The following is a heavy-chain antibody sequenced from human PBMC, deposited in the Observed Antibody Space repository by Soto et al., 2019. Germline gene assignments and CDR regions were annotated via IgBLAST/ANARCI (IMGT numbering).Heavy chain of an antibody. CDR2: ISAYNGNT. J-gene: IGHJ4*02. CDR3: ARDRGGGSYYTLDY. D-gene: IGHD3-10*01. CDR1: GYTFTSYG. Sequence: ASVKVSCKASGYTFTSYGISWVRQAPGQGLEWMGWISAYNGNTNYAQKLQGRVTMTRDTSTSTVYMELSSLRSEDTAVYYCARDRGGGSYYTLDYWGQGTLVTVSS. V-gene: IGHV1-18*01.